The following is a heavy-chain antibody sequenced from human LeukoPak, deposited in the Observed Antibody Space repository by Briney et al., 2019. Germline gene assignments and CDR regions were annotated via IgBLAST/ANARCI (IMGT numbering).Heavy chain of an antibody. J-gene: IGHJ5*02. Sequence: GASVKVSCKASGYTFTTYDINWVRQATGQGLEWMGWMNPNSGNTGYAQKFQGRATMTRNTSISTAYMELSSLRSEDTAVYYCARDVLLWFGELLQAGRAFDPWGQGTLVTVSS. D-gene: IGHD3-10*01. CDR1: GYTFTTYD. CDR3: ARDVLLWFGELLQAGRAFDP. CDR2: MNPNSGNT. V-gene: IGHV1-8*01.